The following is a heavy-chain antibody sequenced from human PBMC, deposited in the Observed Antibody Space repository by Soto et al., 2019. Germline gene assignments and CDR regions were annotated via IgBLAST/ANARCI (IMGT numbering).Heavy chain of an antibody. Sequence: NPSETLSLTCTVSGGSISSSSYYWGWIRQPPGKGLEWIGSIYYSGSTYYNPSLKSRVTISVDTSKNQFSLKLSSVTAADTAVYYCARHGSIVGATPGWFDPWGQGTLVTVSS. D-gene: IGHD1-26*01. CDR2: IYYSGST. CDR1: GGSISSSSYY. J-gene: IGHJ5*02. CDR3: ARHGSIVGATPGWFDP. V-gene: IGHV4-39*01.